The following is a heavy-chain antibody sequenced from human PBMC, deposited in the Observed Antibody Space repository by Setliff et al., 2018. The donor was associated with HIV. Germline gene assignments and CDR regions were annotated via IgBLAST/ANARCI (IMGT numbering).Heavy chain of an antibody. J-gene: IGHJ5*02. V-gene: IGHV4-31*03. CDR2: IYYSGST. CDR1: GAPISSGGYY. Sequence: SETLSLTCTVSGAPISSGGYYWSWIRQHPGKGLEWIGYIYYSGSTYYNPSFKRRLTISVDTSKNQFSLRLTSVTAAGTAVYYCARSAFCLDSGVYTYNWFDPWGQGTRVTVSS. CDR3: ARSAFCLDSGVYTYNWFDP. D-gene: IGHD3-22*01.